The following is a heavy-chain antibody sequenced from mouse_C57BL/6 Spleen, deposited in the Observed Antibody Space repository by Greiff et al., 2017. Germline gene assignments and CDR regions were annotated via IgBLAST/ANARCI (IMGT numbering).Heavy chain of an antibody. Sequence: QVQLQQPGAELVRPGSSVKLSCKASGYTFTSYWMHWVKQRPIQGLEWIGNIDPSDSETHYNQKFKDKATLTVDKSSSTAYMQLSSLTSEDSAVYYCARGSIYYGNYGDWYFEVWGTGATVTVST. CDR1: GYTFTSYW. CDR2: IDPSDSET. V-gene: IGHV1-52*01. D-gene: IGHD2-1*01. CDR3: ARGSIYYGNYGDWYFEV. J-gene: IGHJ1*03.